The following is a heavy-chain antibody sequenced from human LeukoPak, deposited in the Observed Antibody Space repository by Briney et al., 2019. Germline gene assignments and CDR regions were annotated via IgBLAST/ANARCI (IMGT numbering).Heavy chain of an antibody. D-gene: IGHD5-18*01. CDR3: ASGKETSMAQGY. Sequence: GGSLRLSCAVSGFIVSSNYMTWVRQAPGKGLEWVSVIYSGGSIYYADSVKGRFTISRDISKNTVDLQLNSLRAEDTAVYYCASGKETSMAQGYWGQGTLVTVSS. CDR1: GFIVSSNY. J-gene: IGHJ4*02. V-gene: IGHV3-53*01. CDR2: IYSGGSI.